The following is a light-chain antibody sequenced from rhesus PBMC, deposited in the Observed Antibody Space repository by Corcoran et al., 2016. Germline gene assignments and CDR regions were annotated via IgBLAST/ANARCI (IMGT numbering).Light chain of an antibody. CDR1: QNIYSN. J-gene: IGKJ4*01. CDR2: AAS. CDR3: QHYYDNPPLT. V-gene: IGKV1S12*01. Sequence: DIQMTQSPSALSASVGDRVTISCRASQNIYSNLAWYQQKPGKAPKLLVYAASRLQTGIPSRFSGSGSGTDFTLTISSLQPEDSAAYYCQHYYDNPPLTFGGGTKVELK.